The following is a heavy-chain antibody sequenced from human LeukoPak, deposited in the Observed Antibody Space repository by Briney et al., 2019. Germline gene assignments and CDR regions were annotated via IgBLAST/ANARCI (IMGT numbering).Heavy chain of an antibody. CDR2: ISSSSSYI. CDR1: GFTFSSYS. D-gene: IGHD5-12*01. Sequence: PGGSLRLSCAASGFTFSSYSMNWVRQAPGKGLDWVSSISSSSSYIYYADSVKGRFTISRDNAKNSLYLQMNSLRAEDTAVYYCASRGYSGYGGFDYWGQGTLVTVSS. V-gene: IGHV3-21*04. J-gene: IGHJ4*02. CDR3: ASRGYSGYGGFDY.